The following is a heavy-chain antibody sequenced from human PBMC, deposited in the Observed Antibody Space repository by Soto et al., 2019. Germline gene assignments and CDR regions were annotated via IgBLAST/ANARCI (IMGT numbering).Heavy chain of an antibody. J-gene: IGHJ5*02. CDR3: AGDITMVRGVIGGPWFDP. Sequence: GASVKVSCKASGYTFTSYYMHWVRQAPGQGLEWMGIINPSGGSTSYAQKFQGRVTMTRDTSTSTVYMELSSLRSEDTAVYYCAGDITMVRGVIGGPWFDPWGQGTLVTVSS. V-gene: IGHV1-46*03. CDR2: INPSGGST. CDR1: GYTFTSYY. D-gene: IGHD3-10*01.